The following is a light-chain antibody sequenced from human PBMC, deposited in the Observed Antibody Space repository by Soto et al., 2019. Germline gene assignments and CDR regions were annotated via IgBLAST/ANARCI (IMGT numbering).Light chain of an antibody. J-gene: IGKJ5*01. CDR3: QQYGSSPFA. CDR2: KAS. Sequence: DVQMTQSPSTLSASVGDRVTITCRASQSISSRLVWYQQKPGKAPKLLIYKASSLESGVPSRFSGSGSGTEFTLTISSLQPDDFAVYYCQQYGSSPFAFGQGTRLAI. V-gene: IGKV1-5*03. CDR1: QSISSR.